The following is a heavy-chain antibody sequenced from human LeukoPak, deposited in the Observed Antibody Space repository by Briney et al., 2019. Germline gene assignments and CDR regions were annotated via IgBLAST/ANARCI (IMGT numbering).Heavy chain of an antibody. J-gene: IGHJ4*02. CDR2: ISSSSSTI. CDR3: ARDQDYYDSSGYGY. D-gene: IGHD3-22*01. Sequence: GGSLRLSCAASGFTLSSYSMNWVRQAPGKGLEWVSYISSSSSTIYYADSVKGRFTISRDNAKNSLYLQMNSLRDEDTAVYYCARDQDYYDSSGYGYWGQGTLVTVSS. CDR1: GFTLSSYS. V-gene: IGHV3-48*02.